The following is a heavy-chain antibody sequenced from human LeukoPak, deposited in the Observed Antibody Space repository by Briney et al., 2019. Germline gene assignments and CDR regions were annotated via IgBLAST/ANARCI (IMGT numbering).Heavy chain of an antibody. D-gene: IGHD6-13*01. J-gene: IGHJ4*02. Sequence: PSETLSLTCTVPGGSISSYYWSWIRQPPGKGLEWIAKIFYSGGPNNNPSLKSRVTISFDTSNNKFPLTFSSVTAADTTVYYCARVGHIAAAGTYDYWGQGTLVTVSS. V-gene: IGHV4-59*08. CDR2: IFYSGGP. CDR1: GGSISSYY. CDR3: ARVGHIAAAGTYDY.